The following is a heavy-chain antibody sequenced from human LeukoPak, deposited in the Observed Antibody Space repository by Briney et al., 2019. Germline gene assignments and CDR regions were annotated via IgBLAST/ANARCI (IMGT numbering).Heavy chain of an antibody. CDR2: ISSSSSYI. CDR3: ARGPWGIRTTGTTGLFDY. Sequence: PGGSLRLSCAASGFIFSSYSMNWVRQAPGKGLEWVSSISSSSSYIYYADSVKGRFTISRDNAKNSLYLQMNSLRAEDTAVYYCARGPWGIRTTGTTGLFDYWGQGTLVTVSS. J-gene: IGHJ4*02. CDR1: GFIFSSYS. D-gene: IGHD1-1*01. V-gene: IGHV3-21*01.